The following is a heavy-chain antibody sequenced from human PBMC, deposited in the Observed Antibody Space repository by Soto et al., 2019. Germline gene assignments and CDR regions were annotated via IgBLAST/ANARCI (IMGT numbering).Heavy chain of an antibody. V-gene: IGHV3-23*01. CDR1: GFTFSNYA. CDR2: ISGSGGST. Sequence: EVQLLESGGGLVQPGGSLRLSCAASGFTFSNYAMSWVRQAPGKGLEWVSAISGSGGSTYYADSVKGWFTISRDNFKNTLYLQINSLRAEDTAVYYCVSLGGLEYQLSGAFDIWGQGTVVTVSS. J-gene: IGHJ3*02. CDR3: VSLGGLEYQLSGAFDI. D-gene: IGHD2-2*01.